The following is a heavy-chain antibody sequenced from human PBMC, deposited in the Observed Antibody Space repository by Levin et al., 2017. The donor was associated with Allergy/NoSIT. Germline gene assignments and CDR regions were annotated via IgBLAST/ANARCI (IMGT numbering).Heavy chain of an antibody. CDR2: ISYDGSNK. Sequence: GGSLRLSCAASGFTFSSYAMHWVRQAPGKGLEWVAVISYDGSNKYYADSVKGRFTISRDNSKNTLYLQMNSLRAEDTAVYYCASWGEGSGWRDYYYYGMDVWGQGTTVTVSS. J-gene: IGHJ6*02. V-gene: IGHV3-30-3*01. CDR3: ASWGEGSGWRDYYYYGMDV. D-gene: IGHD6-19*01. CDR1: GFTFSSYA.